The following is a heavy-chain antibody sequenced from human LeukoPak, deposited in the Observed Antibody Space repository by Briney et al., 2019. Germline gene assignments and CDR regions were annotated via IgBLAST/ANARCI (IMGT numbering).Heavy chain of an antibody. Sequence: EASVKVSCKASGYTYTSYYMHWVRQAPGQGLEWMGIINPSGGSTSYAQKFQGRVTMTRDTSTSTVYMELSSLRSEDTAVYYCARVRPGYSYGYSLDYWGQGTLVTVSS. D-gene: IGHD5-18*01. CDR3: ARVRPGYSYGYSLDY. J-gene: IGHJ4*02. CDR2: INPSGGST. CDR1: GYTYTSYY. V-gene: IGHV1-46*01.